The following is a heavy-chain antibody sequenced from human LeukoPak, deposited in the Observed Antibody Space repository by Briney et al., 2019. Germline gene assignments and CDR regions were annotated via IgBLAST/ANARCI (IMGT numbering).Heavy chain of an antibody. Sequence: GSLRLSCAASGFTFSSYAMHWVRQAPGKGLEWVAVISYDGSNKYYADSVRGRFTISRDNSKNTLYLQMNSLRAEDTAVYYCARELLLGDYWGQGTLVTVSS. J-gene: IGHJ4*02. CDR2: ISYDGSNK. D-gene: IGHD1-26*01. CDR1: GFTFSSYA. V-gene: IGHV3-30*04. CDR3: ARELLLGDY.